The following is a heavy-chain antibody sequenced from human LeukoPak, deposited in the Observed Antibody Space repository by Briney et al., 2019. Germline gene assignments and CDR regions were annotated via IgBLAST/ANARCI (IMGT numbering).Heavy chain of an antibody. CDR2: IYSGGGT. CDR1: GSTVSNNY. Sequence: TGGSLRLSCAASGSTVSNNYMSWVRQAPGKGLEWVSVIYSGGGTSYADSVKGRFTISRDNSKNTLYLQMNSLRAEDAAVYFCAREYCSGGSCYPGDAFDIWGQGTMVAVSS. CDR3: AREYCSGGSCYPGDAFDI. V-gene: IGHV3-66*01. J-gene: IGHJ3*02. D-gene: IGHD2-15*01.